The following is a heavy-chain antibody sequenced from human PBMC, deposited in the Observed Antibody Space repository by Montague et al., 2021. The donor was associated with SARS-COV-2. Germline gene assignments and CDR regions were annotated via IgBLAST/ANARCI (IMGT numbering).Heavy chain of an antibody. Sequence: SETLSLTCAVYGGSFSGYYWSWIRQPPGKGLEWIGEINHGGSTKYSPSLKSRLTISADTSKNQFSLKLTSVAAADTAVYYCARLGDGVVPSPILGVGPYYSYYYMDVWGKGTTVTVSS. V-gene: IGHV4-34*01. CDR1: GGSFSGYY. CDR2: INHGGST. CDR3: ARLGDGVVPSPILGVGPYYSYYYMDV. D-gene: IGHD3-10*01. J-gene: IGHJ6*03.